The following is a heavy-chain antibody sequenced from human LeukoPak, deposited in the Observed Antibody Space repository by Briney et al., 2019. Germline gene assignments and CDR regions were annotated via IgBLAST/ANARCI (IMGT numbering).Heavy chain of an antibody. V-gene: IGHV3-48*01. CDR1: GFTFSSYS. J-gene: IGHJ4*02. Sequence: GGSLRLSCAASGFTFSSYSMNWVRQAPGKGLEWVSYISSSSSTIYYADSVKGRFTISRDNAKNSLYLQMNSLRAEDTAVYYCAYIRGIVLMVYAPFDYWGQGTLVTVSS. CDR3: AYIRGIVLMVYAPFDY. D-gene: IGHD2-8*01. CDR2: ISSSSSTI.